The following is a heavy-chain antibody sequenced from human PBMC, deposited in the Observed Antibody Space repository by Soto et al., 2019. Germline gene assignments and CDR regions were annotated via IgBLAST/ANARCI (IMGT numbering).Heavy chain of an antibody. V-gene: IGHV5-51*01. J-gene: IGHJ6*02. D-gene: IGHD1-26*01. CDR3: ARHGQELTYGMDV. CDR2: IYPGDSDT. Sequence: GESLKLSCKGSGYSFTSYWIGWVRQMPGKGLEWMGIIYPGDSDTRYRPSFQGQVTISADKSISTAYLQWSSLKASDTAIYYCARHGQELTYGMDVWGQGTTVTVSS. CDR1: GYSFTSYW.